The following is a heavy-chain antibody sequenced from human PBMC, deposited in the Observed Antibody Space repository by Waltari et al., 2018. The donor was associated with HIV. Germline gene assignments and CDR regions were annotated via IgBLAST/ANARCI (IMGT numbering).Heavy chain of an antibody. CDR1: GGSISRRNYY. CDR3: TSGGVGSTEDFYYGMDV. J-gene: IGHJ6*02. Sequence: QLHLQQSGPGLVNPSETLSLSCTVSGGSISRRNYYWGWIRQPPGMGLEWIGGIYYSGSTYYNPSLKIRFTVSVDTSRNQFSLKLYSVTAADTAVYYCTSGGVGSTEDFYYGMDVWGQGTTVTVSS. CDR2: IYYSGST. D-gene: IGHD3-16*01. V-gene: IGHV4-39*01.